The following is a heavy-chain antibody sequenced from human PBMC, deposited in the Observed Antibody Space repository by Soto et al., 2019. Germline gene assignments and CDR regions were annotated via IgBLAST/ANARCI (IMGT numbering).Heavy chain of an antibody. CDR2: ISYDGSNK. Sequence: GGSLRLSCAASGFTFSSYAMHWVRQAPGKGLEWVAVISYDGSNKYYADSVKGRFTNSRDNSKNTLYLQMNSLRAEDTAVYYCARDFSSGWFDAFDIWGQGTMVTVSS. J-gene: IGHJ3*02. CDR3: ARDFSSGWFDAFDI. V-gene: IGHV3-30-3*01. CDR1: GFTFSSYA. D-gene: IGHD6-19*01.